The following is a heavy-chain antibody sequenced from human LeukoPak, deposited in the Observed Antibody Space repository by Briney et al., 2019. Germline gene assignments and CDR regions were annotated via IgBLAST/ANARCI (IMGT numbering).Heavy chain of an antibody. Sequence: SVNVSCKSSGYTFTSYGIRWVRPAPAQGLEGVGWISAYNGNTNYAQNLQGRVPITADKSTSTAYMELSSLRSEDTAVYFCAREGIAAAAPDYWGQGTLVTVSS. D-gene: IGHD6-13*01. CDR2: ISAYNGNT. CDR1: GYTFTSYG. V-gene: IGHV1-18*04. J-gene: IGHJ4*02. CDR3: AREGIAAAAPDY.